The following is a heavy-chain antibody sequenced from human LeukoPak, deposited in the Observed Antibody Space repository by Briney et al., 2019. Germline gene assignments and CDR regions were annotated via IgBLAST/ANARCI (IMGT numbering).Heavy chain of an antibody. CDR1: GFTFSSYW. D-gene: IGHD1-26*01. Sequence: PGGSLRLSCAASGFTFSSYWMSWVRQAPGKGPEWVANIKQDGSEKYYVDSVKGRFTISRDNAKNSLYLQMNSLTAEDSAVYYCASRRGSNRPFDYWGQGTLVTVSS. CDR3: ASRRGSNRPFDY. CDR2: IKQDGSEK. V-gene: IGHV3-7*01. J-gene: IGHJ4*02.